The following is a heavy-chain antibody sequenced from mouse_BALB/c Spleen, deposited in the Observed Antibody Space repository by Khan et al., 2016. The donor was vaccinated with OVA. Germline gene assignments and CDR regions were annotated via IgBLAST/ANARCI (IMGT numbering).Heavy chain of an antibody. CDR3: ARRGYDYGRGALFAY. J-gene: IGHJ3*01. Sequence: QVRLQQSGPGLVQPSQSLSITCTVSGFSLTNYSVHWVRQSPGKGLEWLGVIWSAGSTDYNAAFISRLTIRKDNSRSQVFFKMNSRQPNDTAIYYCARRGYDYGRGALFAYWGQGTLVTVSA. CDR1: GFSLTNYS. D-gene: IGHD2-4*01. V-gene: IGHV2-2*02. CDR2: IWSAGST.